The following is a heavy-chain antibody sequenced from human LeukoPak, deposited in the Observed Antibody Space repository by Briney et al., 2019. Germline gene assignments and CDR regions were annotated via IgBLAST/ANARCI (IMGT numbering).Heavy chain of an antibody. CDR1: GFTVSSNY. CDR3: AGGIVVAGVLDY. J-gene: IGHJ4*02. Sequence: PGGSLRLSCAASGFTVSSNYMNWVRQAPGKGLEWASMINSGGSTYYADSVKGRFTISRDNSKNTLYLQLNSLRAEDTAVYYCAGGIVVAGVLDYWGQGTLVTVSS. D-gene: IGHD6-19*01. V-gene: IGHV3-53*01. CDR2: INSGGST.